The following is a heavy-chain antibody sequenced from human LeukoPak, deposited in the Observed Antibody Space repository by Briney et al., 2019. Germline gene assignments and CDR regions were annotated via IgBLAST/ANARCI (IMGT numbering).Heavy chain of an antibody. V-gene: IGHV4-4*02. Sequence: GSLRLSRAASGFTVSSNYMSWVRQAPGKGLEWIGEIYQRGNTNYNPSLKSRVTLSVDKSKNQFSLKLSSVTAADTAVYYCASETPNLPGLDIWGQGTMVTVSS. D-gene: IGHD1-14*01. J-gene: IGHJ3*02. CDR2: IYQRGNT. CDR1: GFTVSSNY. CDR3: ASETPNLPGLDI.